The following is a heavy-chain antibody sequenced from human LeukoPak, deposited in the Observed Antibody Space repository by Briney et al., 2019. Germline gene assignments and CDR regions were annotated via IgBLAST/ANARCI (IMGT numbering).Heavy chain of an antibody. J-gene: IGHJ3*02. V-gene: IGHV4-39*07. Sequence: PSETLSLTCTVSGGSISSSSYYWGWIRQPPGKGLEWIGSIYYSGSTYYNPSLKSRVTISVDTSKNQFSLKLSSVTAADTAVYYCARTTYDSPYAFDIWGQGTMVTVSS. CDR1: GGSISSSSYY. CDR3: ARTTYDSPYAFDI. CDR2: IYYSGST. D-gene: IGHD3-3*01.